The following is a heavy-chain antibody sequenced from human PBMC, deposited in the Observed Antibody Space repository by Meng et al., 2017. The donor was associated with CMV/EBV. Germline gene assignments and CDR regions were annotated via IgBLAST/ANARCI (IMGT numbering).Heavy chain of an antibody. CDR2: ISGSGGST. V-gene: IGHV3-23*01. CDR1: GFTFSSYA. D-gene: IGHD3-10*01. CDR3: AKLVLLWFGEALHRGADHDY. Sequence: GESLKISCAASGFTFSSYAMSWVRQAPGKGLEWVSAISGSGGSTYYADSVKGRFTISRDNCKNTLYLQMNSLRAEDTAVYYCAKLVLLWFGEALHRGADHDYWGQGTLVTVSS. J-gene: IGHJ4*02.